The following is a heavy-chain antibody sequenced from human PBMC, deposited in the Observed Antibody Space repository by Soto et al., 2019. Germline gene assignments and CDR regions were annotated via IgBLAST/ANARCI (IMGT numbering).Heavy chain of an antibody. CDR2: IYYSGST. V-gene: IGHV4-59*08. CDR3: ARQDGQWLVPALNWFDP. D-gene: IGHD6-19*01. Sequence: SETLSLTSTVSGGSISSYYWSWIRQPPGKGLEWIGYIYYSGSTNYNPSLKSRVTISVDTSKNQFSLKLSSVTAADTAVYYCARQDGQWLVPALNWFDPWAQGNLVTVSS. CDR1: GGSISSYY. J-gene: IGHJ5*02.